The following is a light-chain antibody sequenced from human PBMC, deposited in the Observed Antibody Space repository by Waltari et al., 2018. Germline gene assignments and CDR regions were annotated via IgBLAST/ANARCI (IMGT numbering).Light chain of an antibody. CDR1: DLGEKY. CDR2: QDK. Sequence: SYDVAQPPSVSVSPGRTVTITCRGDDLGEKYGSWYPRKAGQSPVLVIHQDKKRPSGIPDRFSGSSSGNTATLTISGTQVIDEAEYFCQTWDSRTVVFGGGTKLTVL. J-gene: IGLJ2*01. CDR3: QTWDSRTVV. V-gene: IGLV3-1*01.